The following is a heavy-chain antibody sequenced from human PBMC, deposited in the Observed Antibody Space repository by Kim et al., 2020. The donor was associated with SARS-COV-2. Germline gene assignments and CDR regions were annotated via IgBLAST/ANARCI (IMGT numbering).Heavy chain of an antibody. D-gene: IGHD2-2*01. J-gene: IGHJ6*02. Sequence: GGSLRLSCAASGFTFSSYEMNWVRQAPGKGLEWVSYISSSGSTIYYADSVKGRFTISRDNAKNSLYLQMNSLRAEDTAVYYCARPYRDHCSSTSCYFFNYYYYYGMDVWGQGTTVTVSS. CDR2: ISSSGSTI. V-gene: IGHV3-48*03. CDR3: ARPYRDHCSSTSCYFFNYYYYYGMDV. CDR1: GFTFSSYE.